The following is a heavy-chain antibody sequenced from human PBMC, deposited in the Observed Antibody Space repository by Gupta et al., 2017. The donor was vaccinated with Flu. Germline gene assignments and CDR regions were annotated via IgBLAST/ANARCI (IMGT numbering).Heavy chain of an antibody. Sequence: QLVESGGGAVQPGRSLRLSCAGTGFAFRSYAIHWVLQPPGKGLEWVAVMSYDGKSKYNADAVKGRFTISRDSSKDMIYLQMDSLITDDTAIYYCAGDFMSTFFGSFYYFYGMGVWGHGTTVTVSS. J-gene: IGHJ6*02. D-gene: IGHD3-3*01. CDR3: AGDFMSTFFGSFYYFYGMGV. CDR2: MSYDGKSK. V-gene: IGHV3-30*03. CDR1: GFAFRSYA.